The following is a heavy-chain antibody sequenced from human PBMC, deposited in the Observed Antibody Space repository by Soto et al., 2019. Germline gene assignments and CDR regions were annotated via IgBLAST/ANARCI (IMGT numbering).Heavy chain of an antibody. CDR3: AHSTSLPSELDFDY. V-gene: IGHV2-5*02. J-gene: IGHJ4*02. CDR1: GFSLTTSGVA. Sequence: QITLKESGPTLVKPTQTLTLTCTFSGFSLTTSGVAVGWIRQPPGKALEWLALIYWDDDKRYSPSLKSRLTITKDTSKNQVVLTMTNMDPVDTATYYCAHSTSLPSELDFDYWGQGTLVTVSS. CDR2: IYWDDDK. D-gene: IGHD2-2*01.